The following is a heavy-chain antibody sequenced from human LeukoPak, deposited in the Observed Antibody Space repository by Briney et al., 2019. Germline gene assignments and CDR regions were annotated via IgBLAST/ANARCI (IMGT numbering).Heavy chain of an antibody. Sequence: GSLRLSCAASGFTFSSYAMTWVRQPPGKGLEWIGSIYYSGSAYYNSSLKSRVTMSVDTSNNQFSLKLSSVTAADTAVYYCARLLRIYGDYNWFDPWGQGTLVTVSS. D-gene: IGHD4-17*01. CDR3: ARLLRIYGDYNWFDP. V-gene: IGHV4-39*01. CDR1: GFTFSSYA. CDR2: IYYSGSA. J-gene: IGHJ5*02.